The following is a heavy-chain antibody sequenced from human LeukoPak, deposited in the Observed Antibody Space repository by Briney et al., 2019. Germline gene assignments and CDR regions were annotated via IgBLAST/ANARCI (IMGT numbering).Heavy chain of an antibody. V-gene: IGHV3-21*04. CDR3: AYDSGDYVRYGMDV. CDR1: GFTLSNYG. Sequence: GGSLRLSCAASGFTLSNYGLTWVRQAPGKGLEWVSYISSGGDYIYYADSVKGRFTISRDNSKKTLYLQMNSPRAEDTAVYYCAYDSGDYVRYGMDVWGQGTTVTVSS. D-gene: IGHD4-17*01. CDR2: ISSGGDYI. J-gene: IGHJ6*02.